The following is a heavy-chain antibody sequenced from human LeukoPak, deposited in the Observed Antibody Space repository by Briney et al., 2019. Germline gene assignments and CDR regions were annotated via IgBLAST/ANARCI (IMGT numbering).Heavy chain of an antibody. Sequence: PGGSLRLSCAASGFTFSSYAMNWVRQAPGKGLEWVSGISGGGGSTYYADSVEGRFTISRDNSKNTLYLQMNSLRAEDTAVYYCAKWAGYSSGWYEGMSYWGQGTLVVVSS. D-gene: IGHD6-19*01. CDR1: GFTFSSYA. V-gene: IGHV3-23*01. CDR3: AKWAGYSSGWYEGMSY. J-gene: IGHJ4*02. CDR2: ISGGGGST.